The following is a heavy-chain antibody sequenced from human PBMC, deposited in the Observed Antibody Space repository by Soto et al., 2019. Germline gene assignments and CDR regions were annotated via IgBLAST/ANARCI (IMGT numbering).Heavy chain of an antibody. CDR2: THHSGNT. CDR1: GGSFNGYY. CDR3: ARGSGLWWEGY. J-gene: IGHJ4*02. Sequence: QVQLQQWGAGLLRPSETLSLTCAVSGGSFNGYYWSWLRQPPGKGLEWIGETHHSGNTNYNPSLKSRVTISVDTPKKQFSLKLTSVTAADTAVYYCARGSGLWWEGYWGQGTLVTVSS. D-gene: IGHD2-21*01. V-gene: IGHV4-34*01.